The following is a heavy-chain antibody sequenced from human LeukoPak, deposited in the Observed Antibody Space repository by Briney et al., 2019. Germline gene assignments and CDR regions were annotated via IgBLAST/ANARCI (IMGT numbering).Heavy chain of an antibody. J-gene: IGHJ4*02. CDR1: GFTFSSYV. V-gene: IGHV3-23*01. CDR3: AKAAHMTTVTRHYFDY. Sequence: SGGSLRLSCAASGFTFSSYVMSWVRQAPGKGLEWVSVISGSGGSTYYADSVKGRFTISRDNSKNALSLQMKSLRAEDTAVYYCAKAAHMTTVTRHYFDYWGQGTLVTVSS. D-gene: IGHD4-17*01. CDR2: ISGSGGST.